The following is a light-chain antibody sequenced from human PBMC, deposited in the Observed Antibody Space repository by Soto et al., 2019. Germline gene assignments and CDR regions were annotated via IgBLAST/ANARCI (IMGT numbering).Light chain of an antibody. CDR3: QQYNDRPLT. J-gene: IGKJ1*01. CDR1: QSVSSN. CDR2: GAF. Sequence: EIVMTQSAFTLSVSTGERATLSCRASQSVSSNLAWYEQKPGQAPSLLIYGAFTRATGIPARFSGTGSGTEFTLTISSLQSEDFALYYCQQYNDRPLTFGQGTKVDIK. V-gene: IGKV3-15*01.